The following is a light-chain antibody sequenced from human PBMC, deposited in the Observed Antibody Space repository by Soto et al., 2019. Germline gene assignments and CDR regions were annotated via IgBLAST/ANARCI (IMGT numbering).Light chain of an antibody. Sequence: EIVLTQSPSTLSLSPGERATLSCRASQSVSSSYLAWYQQKPGQAPRLLIYGASSRATGIPERFSGSGSGTDFTLTISRLEPEDFAVYYCQQYSSSPYTFGQGTKLEIK. CDR1: QSVSSSY. CDR2: GAS. V-gene: IGKV3-20*01. CDR3: QQYSSSPYT. J-gene: IGKJ2*01.